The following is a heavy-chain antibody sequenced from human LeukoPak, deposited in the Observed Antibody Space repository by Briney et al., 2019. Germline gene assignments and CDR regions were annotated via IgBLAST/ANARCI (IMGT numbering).Heavy chain of an antibody. CDR2: IYPDDSGT. CDR3: VRQRGASGTINHFDP. CDR1: GYSFTTYW. V-gene: IGHV5-51*01. Sequence: GESLKISCKTSGYSFTTYWIGWVRQMTGTGLEWVGAIYPDDSGTRYSPSFQGQVVISADRSIRTAYLQWNTLKTSDTAMYYCVRQRGASGTINHFDPWGQGTLVTVSS. D-gene: IGHD3-10*01. J-gene: IGHJ5*02.